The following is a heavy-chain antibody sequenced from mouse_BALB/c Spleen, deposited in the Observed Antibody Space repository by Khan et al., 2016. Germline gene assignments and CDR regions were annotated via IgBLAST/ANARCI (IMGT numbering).Heavy chain of an antibody. CDR2: INPSTGYT. CDR3: ANYYGSSYAKYY. Sequence: QVQLQQSGAELAKPGASVKMSCKASGYTFTRYWMHWVKQRPGQGLEWIGYINPSTGYTEYNQKFKDKATLTADKSSSTAYMQLSSLTSEDSAVYYCANYYGSSYAKYYWGQGTAVTVSS. V-gene: IGHV1-7*01. CDR1: GYTFTRYW. D-gene: IGHD1-1*01. J-gene: IGHJ4*01.